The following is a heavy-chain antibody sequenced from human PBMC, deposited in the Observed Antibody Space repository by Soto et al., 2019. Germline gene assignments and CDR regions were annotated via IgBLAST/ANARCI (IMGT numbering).Heavy chain of an antibody. V-gene: IGHV4-59*01. Sequence: SETLSLTCTVSGDSISAYSWIWVRQPPGKGLEWIGNIHYNGNTKYNPSLKSRVTMSVDTSKNQFSLKLISVTAADTAKYFCAREGNLGRWLQPLDFWGQGTLVTVS. CDR1: GDSISAYS. D-gene: IGHD5-12*01. CDR2: IHYNGNT. J-gene: IGHJ4*02. CDR3: AREGNLGRWLQPLDF.